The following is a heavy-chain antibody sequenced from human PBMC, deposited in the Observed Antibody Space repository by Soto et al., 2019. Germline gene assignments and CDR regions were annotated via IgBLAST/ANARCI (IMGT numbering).Heavy chain of an antibody. Sequence: GGSLRLSCAASGFTFSSYSMNWVRQAPGKGLEWVSYISSSSSTIYYADSVKGRFTISRDNAKNSLYLQMNSLRAEDTAVYYCAVVPAANGYYGMDVWGLGTTVTVSS. CDR2: ISSSSSTI. D-gene: IGHD2-2*01. CDR3: AVVPAANGYYGMDV. J-gene: IGHJ6*02. CDR1: GFTFSSYS. V-gene: IGHV3-48*01.